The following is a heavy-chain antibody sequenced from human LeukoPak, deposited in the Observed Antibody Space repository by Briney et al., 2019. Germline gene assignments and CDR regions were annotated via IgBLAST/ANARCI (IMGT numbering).Heavy chain of an antibody. CDR1: GFTFSSYS. J-gene: IGHJ4*02. CDR2: ISSSSSTI. V-gene: IGHV3-48*01. Sequence: PGGSLRLSCAASGFTFSSYSMNWVRQAPGKGLEWVSYISSSSSTIYYADSVKGRFTISRDNAKNSLYLQMNSLRAEDTAVYYCARVGILAGSKHFDLWGQGTLVTVSS. CDR3: ARVGILAGSKHFDL. D-gene: IGHD3-10*01.